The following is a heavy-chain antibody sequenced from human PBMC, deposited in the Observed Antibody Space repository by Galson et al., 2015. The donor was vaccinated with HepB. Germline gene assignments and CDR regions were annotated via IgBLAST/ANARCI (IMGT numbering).Heavy chain of an antibody. CDR3: ARHGMTTVVRRNWYFDL. V-gene: IGHV4-39*01. D-gene: IGHD4-23*01. Sequence: ETLSLTCTVSGGSISSSSYYWGWIRQPPGKGLEWIGSIYYSGSTYYNPPLKSRVTISVDTSKNQFSLKLSSVTAADTAVYYCARHGMTTVVRRNWYFDLWGRGTLVTVSS. CDR2: IYYSGST. J-gene: IGHJ2*01. CDR1: GGSISSSSYY.